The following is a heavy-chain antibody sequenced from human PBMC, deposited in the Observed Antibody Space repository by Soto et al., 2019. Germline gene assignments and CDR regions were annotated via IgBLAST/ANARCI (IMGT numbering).Heavy chain of an antibody. D-gene: IGHD3-3*01. CDR1: GGSISSSSYY. J-gene: IGHJ6*02. V-gene: IGHV4-39*01. CDR2: IYYSGST. Sequence: LSLTCTVSGGSISSSSYYWGCIRQPPGKGLEWIGSIYYSGSTYYNPSLKSRVTISVDTSKNQFSLKLSSVTAADTAVYYCARNKLRFYDYYYYGMDVWGQGTTVTVSS. CDR3: ARNKLRFYDYYYYGMDV.